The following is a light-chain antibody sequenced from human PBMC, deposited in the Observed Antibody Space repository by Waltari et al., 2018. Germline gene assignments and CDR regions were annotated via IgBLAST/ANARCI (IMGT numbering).Light chain of an antibody. V-gene: IGKV3-15*01. CDR1: QSVSST. CDR3: QQYSNWYT. CDR2: DAS. J-gene: IGKJ2*01. Sequence: EILMTQSPATLSVSQGERATLSCRASQSVSSTLAWYQQKPGQAPRLLIYDASTRATGIPARFSGSGSGTEFTLTISSLQSEDFAVYYCQQYSNWYTFGQGTKLEIK.